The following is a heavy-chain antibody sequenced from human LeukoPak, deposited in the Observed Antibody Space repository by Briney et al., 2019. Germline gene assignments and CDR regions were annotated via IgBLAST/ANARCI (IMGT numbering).Heavy chain of an antibody. V-gene: IGHV1-3*01. CDR3: ARLYSGYPSGYFDY. D-gene: IGHD5-12*01. J-gene: IGHJ4*02. Sequence: ASVKVSCKASGYTFTSYAMHWVRQAPGQRLECMGWINAGNGNTKYSQKFQGRVTITRDTSASTAYMELSSLRSEDTAVYYCARLYSGYPSGYFDYWGQGTLVTVSS. CDR2: INAGNGNT. CDR1: GYTFTSYA.